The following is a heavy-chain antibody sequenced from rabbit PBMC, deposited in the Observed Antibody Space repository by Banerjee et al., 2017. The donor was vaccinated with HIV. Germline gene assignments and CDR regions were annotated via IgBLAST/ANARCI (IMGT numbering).Heavy chain of an antibody. CDR1: GFDFSRYYM. V-gene: IGHV1S45*01. CDR2: IYVVSGGNT. CDR3: ARGPAGYGYPTYFDF. J-gene: IGHJ4*01. Sequence: QEQLKETGGGLVQPGGSLTLSCKASGFDFSRYYMSWVRQAPGKGLEWIACIYVVSGGNTHYASWAKGRFTISKTSSTTVTLQMTSLTAADTATYFCARGPAGYGYPTYFDFWGQGTLVTVS. D-gene: IGHD6-1*01.